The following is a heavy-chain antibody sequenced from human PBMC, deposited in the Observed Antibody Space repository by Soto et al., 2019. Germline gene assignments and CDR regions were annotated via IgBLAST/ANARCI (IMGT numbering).Heavy chain of an antibody. CDR1: GFTFSSYA. V-gene: IGHV3-23*01. J-gene: IGHJ5*02. Sequence: RLSCAASGFTFSSYAMSWVRQAPGKGLEWVSAISGSGGSTYYADSVKGRFTISRDNSKNTLYLQMNSLRAEDTAVYYCAKSPTPYSSSWYVPNWFDPWGQGTLVTVSS. D-gene: IGHD6-13*01. CDR3: AKSPTPYSSSWYVPNWFDP. CDR2: ISGSGGST.